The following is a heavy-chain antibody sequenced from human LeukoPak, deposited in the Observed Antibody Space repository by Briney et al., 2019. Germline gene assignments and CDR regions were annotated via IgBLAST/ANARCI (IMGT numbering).Heavy chain of an antibody. CDR1: GFTFSSYW. J-gene: IGHJ5*02. CDR3: AREVGWSLGNWFDP. CDR2: INSDGSST. V-gene: IGHV3-74*01. Sequence: GGSLRLSCAASGFTFSSYWMHWVRQAPGKGLVWVSRINSDGSSTSYADSVKGRFTISRDNAKNTLYLQMNSLRAEDTAVYYCAREVGWSLGNWFDPWGQGTLVTVSS. D-gene: IGHD6-19*01.